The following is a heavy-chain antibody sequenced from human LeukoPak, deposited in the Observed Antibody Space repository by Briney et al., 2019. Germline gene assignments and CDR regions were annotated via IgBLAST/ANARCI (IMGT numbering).Heavy chain of an antibody. CDR3: ARGGGSSGWYGDAFDI. D-gene: IGHD6-19*01. CDR1: GDSISSYY. V-gene: IGHV4-59*01. CDR2: VYYSGST. J-gene: IGHJ3*02. Sequence: PSETLSLTCTVSGDSISSYYWSWIRQPPGKGLEWIGYVYYSGSTNYNPSLKSRVTISVDTSKNQFSLKLSSVTAADTAVYYCARGGGSSGWYGDAFDIWGQGTMVTVSS.